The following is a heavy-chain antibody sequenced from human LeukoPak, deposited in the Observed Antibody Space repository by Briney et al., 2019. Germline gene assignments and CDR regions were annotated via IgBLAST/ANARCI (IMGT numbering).Heavy chain of an antibody. CDR3: ARRGGGYAVGLFDY. V-gene: IGHV4-59*08. CDR1: GGSISSYY. D-gene: IGHD5-12*01. Sequence: SETLSLTCTVSGGSISSYYWSWIRQPPGKELEWIGYIYYSGSTNYNPSLKSRVTISVDTSKNQFSLKLSSVTAADTAVYYCARRGGGYAVGLFDYWGQGTLVTVSS. J-gene: IGHJ4*02. CDR2: IYYSGST.